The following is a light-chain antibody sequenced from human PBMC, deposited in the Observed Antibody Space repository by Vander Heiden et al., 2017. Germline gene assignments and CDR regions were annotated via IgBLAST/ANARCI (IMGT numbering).Light chain of an antibody. J-gene: IGKJ4*01. CDR1: QSVSSSY. Sequence: EIVLTQFPPTLSLSPGETATLSCGASQSVSSSYLAWYQRKPGLAPRLLIYDASSRATGIPDRFSGSGSGTDFTLTISRLEPEDFAVYYCQQYGSSPFGGGTKVEIK. CDR2: DAS. V-gene: IGKV3D-20*01. CDR3: QQYGSSP.